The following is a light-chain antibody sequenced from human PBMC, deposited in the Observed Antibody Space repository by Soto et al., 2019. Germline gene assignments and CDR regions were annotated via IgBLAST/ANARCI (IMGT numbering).Light chain of an antibody. CDR3: QQSGSSPLT. CDR1: QTVSSTY. CDR2: GAS. J-gene: IGKJ4*01. Sequence: EVVLTQSPGILSLSPGERATLSCRASQTVSSTYLAWYQQKPGQAPRLLIYGASTRATAIPDRFRGSGSGTDFNLTISRLEPEDFAVYYCQQSGSSPLTFGGGTKVEIK. V-gene: IGKV3-20*01.